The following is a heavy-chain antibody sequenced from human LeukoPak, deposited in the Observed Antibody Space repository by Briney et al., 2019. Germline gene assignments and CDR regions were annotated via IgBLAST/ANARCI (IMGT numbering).Heavy chain of an antibody. CDR3: ARRGDYMAFDY. D-gene: IGHD3-16*01. CDR2: ISMITSTI. Sequence: GGPLRLSCAASGFTFSNYGMNWLRQAPGKGLEWVSFISMITSTIYYADPVKGRFTISRDNAKNSLYLQMNSLRAEDTAVYYCARRGDYMAFDYWGQGTLVTVSS. CDR1: GFTFSNYG. J-gene: IGHJ4*02. V-gene: IGHV3-48*01.